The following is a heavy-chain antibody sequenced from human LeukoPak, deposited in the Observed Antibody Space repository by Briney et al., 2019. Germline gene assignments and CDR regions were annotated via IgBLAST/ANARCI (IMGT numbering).Heavy chain of an antibody. D-gene: IGHD6-13*01. V-gene: IGHV4-39*07. J-gene: IGHJ6*03. Sequence: SETLSLTCTVSGGSISSSSYYWGWIRQPPGKGLEWIGEINHSGSTNYNPSLKSRVTISVDTSKNQFSLKLSSVTAADTAVYYCARVKKQLVRILLPYYYMDVWGKGTTVTVSS. CDR2: INHSGST. CDR3: ARVKKQLVRILLPYYYMDV. CDR1: GGSISSSSYY.